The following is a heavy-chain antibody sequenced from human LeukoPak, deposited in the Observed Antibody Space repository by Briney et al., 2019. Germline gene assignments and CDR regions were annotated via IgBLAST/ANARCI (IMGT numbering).Heavy chain of an antibody. V-gene: IGHV5-10-1*01. Sequence: GESLKISCKGSGYIFTSYWISWVRQMPGKGLEWMGRIDPSDSYTNYSPSFQGHVTISADKSISTAYLQWSSLKASDTAMYYCATSPLSVVVPAEGFDPWGQGTLVTVSS. CDR3: ATSPLSVVVPAEGFDP. CDR1: GYIFTSYW. J-gene: IGHJ5*02. D-gene: IGHD2-2*01. CDR2: IDPSDSYT.